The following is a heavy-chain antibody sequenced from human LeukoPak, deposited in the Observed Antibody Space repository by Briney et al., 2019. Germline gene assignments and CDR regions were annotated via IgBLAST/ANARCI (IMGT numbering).Heavy chain of an antibody. CDR3: ARVFYDSSGYYSKPRFDY. D-gene: IGHD3-22*01. V-gene: IGHV1-69*04. CDR1: GGIFSSYA. CDR2: IIPILGIA. J-gene: IGHJ4*02. Sequence: SVKVSCKASGGIFSSYAISWVRQAPGQGLEWMGRIIPILGIANYAQKFQGRVTITADKSTSTAYMELSRLRSDDTAVYYCARVFYDSSGYYSKPRFDYWGQGTLVTVSS.